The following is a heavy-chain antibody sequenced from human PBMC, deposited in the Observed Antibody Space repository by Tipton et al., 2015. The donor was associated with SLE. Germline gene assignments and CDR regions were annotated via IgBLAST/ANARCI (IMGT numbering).Heavy chain of an antibody. Sequence: TLSLTCTVSGGSISSSSYYWGWIRQPPGKGLEWIGSIYYSGSTYYNPSLKSRVTISVDTSKNQFSLKLSSVTAADTAVYYCARGLGPAASAFAFWGQASLVTVSS. CDR3: ARGLGPAASAFAF. V-gene: IGHV4-39*01. D-gene: IGHD6-13*01. J-gene: IGHJ4*02. CDR2: IYYSGST. CDR1: GGSISSSSYY.